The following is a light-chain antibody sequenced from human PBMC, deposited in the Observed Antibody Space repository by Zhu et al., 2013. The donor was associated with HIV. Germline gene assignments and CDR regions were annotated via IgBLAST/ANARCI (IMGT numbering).Light chain of an antibody. Sequence: DIQLTQSPSFLSASVGDRVIIACRASQDIGRYLAWYQQKSGKAPKLLIFAASTVQSGVPSRFRGSGSGTEFTLTISSLQPEDSGTYYCLQHNSYPRTFGPGTEGGN. V-gene: IGKV1-9*01. CDR1: QDIGRY. CDR3: LQHNSYPRT. CDR2: AAS. J-gene: IGKJ1*01.